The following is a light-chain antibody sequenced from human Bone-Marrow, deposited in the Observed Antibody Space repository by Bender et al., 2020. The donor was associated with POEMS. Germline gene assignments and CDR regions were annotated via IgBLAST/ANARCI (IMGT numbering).Light chain of an antibody. CDR2: GDS. V-gene: IGLV1-40*01. J-gene: IGLJ2*01. CDR3: QSYDDSLSGVV. CDR1: SSNIGAGYD. Sequence: QSVLTQPPSVSGAPGQTVNISCTGSSSNIGAGYDVNWYQHLPGTAPKLLIYGDSNRPSGVPDRFSGSKSGTSASLAITGLQAEAEADYYCQSYDDSLSGVVFGGGTKLTVL.